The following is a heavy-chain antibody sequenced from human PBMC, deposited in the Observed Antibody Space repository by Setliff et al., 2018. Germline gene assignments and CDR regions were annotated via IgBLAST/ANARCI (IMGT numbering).Heavy chain of an antibody. CDR1: GFTFSSYG. CDR3: ARNTDLRNGFDY. Sequence: QPGGSLRLSCAASGFTFSSYGMHWVRQAPGKGLEWVAFILYDGSNKYYADSVKGRFTISRDDSKKTLYLQMNSLRAEDTAVYYCARNTDLRNGFDYWGQGTLVTVSS. CDR2: ILYDGSNK. V-gene: IGHV3-30*02. D-gene: IGHD5-18*01. J-gene: IGHJ4*02.